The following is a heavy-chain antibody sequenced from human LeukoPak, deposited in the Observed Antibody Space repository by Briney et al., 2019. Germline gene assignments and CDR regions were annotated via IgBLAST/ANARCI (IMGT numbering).Heavy chain of an antibody. V-gene: IGHV4-30-2*01. D-gene: IGHD3-10*01. CDR3: ARFYGSGTLDY. CDR1: GGSISSGGYS. J-gene: IGHJ4*02. CDR2: IYHSGST. Sequence: SETLSLTCAVSGGSISSGGYSWSWIRQPPGKGLEWIGYIYHSGSTYYNPSLKSRVTISVDRSKNQFPLKLSSVTAADTAVYYCARFYGSGTLDYWGQGTLVTVSS.